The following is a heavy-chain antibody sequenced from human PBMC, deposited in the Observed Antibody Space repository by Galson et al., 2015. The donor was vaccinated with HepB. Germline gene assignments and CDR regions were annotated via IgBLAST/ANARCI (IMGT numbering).Heavy chain of an antibody. CDR3: ATDSGGSSDY. J-gene: IGHJ4*02. CDR1: GGTFSSYA. V-gene: IGHV1-69*04. D-gene: IGHD6-25*01. CDR2: IIPILGIA. Sequence: SGGTFSSYAISWVRQAPGQGPEWMGRIIPILGIANYAQKFQGRVTITADKSTSTAYMELSSLRSEDTAVYYCATDSGGSSDYWGQGTLVTVPS.